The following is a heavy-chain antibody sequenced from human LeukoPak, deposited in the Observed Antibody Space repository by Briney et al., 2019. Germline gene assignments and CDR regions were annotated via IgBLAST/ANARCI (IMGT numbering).Heavy chain of an antibody. CDR3: ARDSVVRGVIIPFDY. Sequence: SETLSLTCTVAGGSISSSVYYWGWMRQPPGKGLEWIGSLYHSGTTHYNPSLKSRVTLSIDTSKNQFSLKLSSVTAADRAVYYCARDSVVRGVIIPFDYWGQGTLVTVSS. D-gene: IGHD3-10*01. J-gene: IGHJ4*02. CDR2: LYHSGTT. CDR1: GGSISSSVYY. V-gene: IGHV4-39*07.